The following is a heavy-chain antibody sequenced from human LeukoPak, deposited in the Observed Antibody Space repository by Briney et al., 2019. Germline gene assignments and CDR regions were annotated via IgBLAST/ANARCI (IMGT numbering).Heavy chain of an antibody. V-gene: IGHV1-8*03. CDR2: MNPNSGNT. D-gene: IGHD2-15*01. J-gene: IGHJ4*02. CDR3: ARGRRYCSGGSCYSCYFDY. CDR1: GYTLTSYD. Sequence: ASVKVSCKASGYTLTSYDINWVRQATGQGLEWMGWMNPNSGNTGYAQKFQGRVTITRNTSISKAYMELSSLRSEDTAVYYCARGRRYCSGGSCYSCYFDYWGQGTLVTVSS.